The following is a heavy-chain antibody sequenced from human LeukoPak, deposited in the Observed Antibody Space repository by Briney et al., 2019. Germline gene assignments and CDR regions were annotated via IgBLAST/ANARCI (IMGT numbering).Heavy chain of an antibody. CDR2: IWPDGSKK. Sequence: GGSLRLSCAASGFTFSTYAMHWVRQTPGKGLEWVAFIWPDGSKKYYADSVKGRFAISRENSKNTVYLQMNDLRPEDTALYFCAKISSSAESNFDYWGQGTLLTVSS. D-gene: IGHD6-25*01. CDR3: AKISSSAESNFDY. V-gene: IGHV3-30*02. J-gene: IGHJ4*02. CDR1: GFTFSTYA.